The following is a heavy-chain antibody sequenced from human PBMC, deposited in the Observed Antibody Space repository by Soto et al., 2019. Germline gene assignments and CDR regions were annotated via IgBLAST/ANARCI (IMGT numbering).Heavy chain of an antibody. CDR3: TKGSASSRPYYFDH. CDR2: ITDSGGDT. CDR1: GFTFNRYA. D-gene: IGHD2-2*01. Sequence: PGGSLRLSCAASGFTFNRYAMSWVRQAPGKGLEWVSAITDSGGDTFHADSVKGRFTISRDNSKSTLYMQVNSLTAEDTAVYYCTKGSASSRPYYFDHWGQGTLVTSPQ. J-gene: IGHJ4*02. V-gene: IGHV3-23*01.